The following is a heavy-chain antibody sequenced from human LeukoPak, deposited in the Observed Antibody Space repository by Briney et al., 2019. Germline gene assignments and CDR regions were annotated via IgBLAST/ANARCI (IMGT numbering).Heavy chain of an antibody. CDR2: IAPISGTP. D-gene: IGHD3-10*01. CDR3: AREGEYYSESGNLVDASDI. J-gene: IGHJ3*02. Sequence: SVKVSCKASGGTFTHYVISWVRQAPGQGLEWMGGIAPISGTPMYAQRFQGRVRITADTSTDTAYMEMSSLSSEDTAVYYCAREGEYYSESGNLVDASDIWGQGTMVTVSA. CDR1: GGTFTHYV. V-gene: IGHV1-69*06.